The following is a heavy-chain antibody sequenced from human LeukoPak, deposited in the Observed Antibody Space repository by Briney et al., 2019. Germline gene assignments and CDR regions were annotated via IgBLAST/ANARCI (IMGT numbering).Heavy chain of an antibody. J-gene: IGHJ6*02. D-gene: IGHD3-22*01. CDR3: ARDWQGDTYYYDSSGYGMDV. Sequence: RASVKGSCKAAGGTFSHYAISWVRQAPGQGVEWLGRIIPILGTANYAQKFQGRDPITADKSTSTAYMKLSSLRSEDTAVYYCARDWQGDTYYYDSSGYGMDVWGQGTTVTVSS. CDR2: IIPILGTA. CDR1: GGTFSHYA. V-gene: IGHV1-69*04.